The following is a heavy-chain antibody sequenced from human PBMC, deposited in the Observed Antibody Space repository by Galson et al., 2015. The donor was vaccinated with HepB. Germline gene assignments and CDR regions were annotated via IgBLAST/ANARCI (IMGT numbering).Heavy chain of an antibody. CDR2: IIPIFGTA. CDR3: ARGTGLRSGGNWFDP. J-gene: IGHJ5*02. V-gene: IGHV1-69*13. Sequence: SVNVSCKASGGTFSSYSISWVRQAPGQGLEWMGGIIPIFGTANYAQKFQGRVTITADESTSTAYLELSSLRSEDTAVYYCARGTGLRSGGNWFDPWGQGTLVTVSS. CDR1: GGTFSSYS. D-gene: IGHD4-17*01.